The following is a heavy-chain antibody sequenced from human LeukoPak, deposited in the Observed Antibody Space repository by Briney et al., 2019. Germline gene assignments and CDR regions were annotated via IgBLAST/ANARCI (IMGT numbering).Heavy chain of an antibody. CDR2: IYYSGNT. Sequence: SETLSLTCTVSGGSIGSSSYYWGWIRQPPGEGLEWIGSIYYSGNTYYNPSLKSRVTMSVDTSKNQFFVKLRAVTAADTAVYYCARGQKTVMEIDYWGQGTLVTVSS. CDR3: ARGQKTVMEIDY. CDR1: GGSIGSSSYY. D-gene: IGHD5-18*01. J-gene: IGHJ4*02. V-gene: IGHV4-39*07.